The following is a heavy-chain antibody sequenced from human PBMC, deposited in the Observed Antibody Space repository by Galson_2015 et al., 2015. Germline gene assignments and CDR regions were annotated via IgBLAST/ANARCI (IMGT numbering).Heavy chain of an antibody. J-gene: IGHJ4*02. CDR2: IYHSGST. CDR1: AYSISSGYY. Sequence: ETLSLPCTVSAYSISSGYYWGWIRQPPGKGLEWIGNIYHSGSTYYNPSLKSRVTISVDTSKNQFSLKLSSVTAADTAMYHCARVYGGSGIDYWGQGTLVTVSS. D-gene: IGHD1-26*01. V-gene: IGHV4-38-2*02. CDR3: ARVYGGSGIDY.